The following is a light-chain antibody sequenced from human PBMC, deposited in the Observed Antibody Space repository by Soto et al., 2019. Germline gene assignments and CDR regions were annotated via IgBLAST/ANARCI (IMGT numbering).Light chain of an antibody. J-gene: IGKJ2*01. CDR2: KAS. CDR3: QHYHSYPYT. V-gene: IGKV1-5*03. Sequence: DIQMTQSPSTLPASVGDRVTITCRASQSISSWLAWYQQKPGKAPKLLIYKASSLESGVTSRFSGSGSGTEFTLIISNLQPDDFATYYCQHYHSYPYTFGQGTMLEIK. CDR1: QSISSW.